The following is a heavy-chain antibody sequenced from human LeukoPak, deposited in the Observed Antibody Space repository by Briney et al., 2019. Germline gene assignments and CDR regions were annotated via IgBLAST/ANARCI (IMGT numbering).Heavy chain of an antibody. CDR1: GYTFTSYG. CDR2: ISAYNGNT. CDR3: ERRVASTDYYYYGMDV. V-gene: IGHV1-18*01. J-gene: IGHJ6*02. Sequence: ASVKVSCKASGYTFTSYGISWVRQAPGQGLEWMGWISAYNGNTNYAQKLQGRVTMTTGTSTSTAYMELRSLRSDDTAVYYCERRVASTDYYYYGMDVWGQGTTVTVSS. D-gene: IGHD5-12*01.